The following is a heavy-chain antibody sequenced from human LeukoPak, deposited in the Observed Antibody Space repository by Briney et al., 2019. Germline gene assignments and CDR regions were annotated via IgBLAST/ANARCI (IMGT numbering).Heavy chain of an antibody. J-gene: IGHJ4*02. CDR1: GYTFTNYG. CDR2: ISAYNINT. V-gene: IGHV1-18*01. D-gene: IGHD3-3*01. Sequence: ASVKVSCKASGYTFTNYGISWVRQAPGQGLEWMGWISAYNINTNYAQKLQGRVTVTTDTSTSTAYMELRSLRSDDTAVYYCARDIGSITIFGVVLEWDYWGQGTLVTVSS. CDR3: ARDIGSITIFGVVLEWDY.